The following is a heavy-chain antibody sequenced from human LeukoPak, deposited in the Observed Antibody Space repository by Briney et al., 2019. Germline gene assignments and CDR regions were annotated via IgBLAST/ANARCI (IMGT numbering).Heavy chain of an antibody. CDR2: ISGSGRNT. CDR1: GFTFSSYA. V-gene: IGHV3-23*01. J-gene: IGHJ4*02. Sequence: PGGSLRLSCAASGFTFSSYAMNWVRRAPVKGLEWVSTISGSGRNTYYADSVKGRFTISRDNSNNTLYLQMNSLTAEDTAMYYFDYWGQGALVTVSS. CDR3: DY.